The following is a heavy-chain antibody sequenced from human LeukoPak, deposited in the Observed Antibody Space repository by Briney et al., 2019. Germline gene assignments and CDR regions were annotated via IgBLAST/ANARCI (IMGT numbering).Heavy chain of an antibody. CDR1: GGSISSYY. J-gene: IGHJ5*02. V-gene: IGHV4-59*01. D-gene: IGHD3-3*01. CDR2: IYYSGST. Sequence: SETLSLTCTVSGGSISSYYWSWLRQPPAKGLEWIGDIYYSGSTNYNPSLKSRVTISVDTSKNQFSLKLSSVTAADTAVYYCAREITIFGVVRFDPWGQGTLVTVSS. CDR3: AREITIFGVVRFDP.